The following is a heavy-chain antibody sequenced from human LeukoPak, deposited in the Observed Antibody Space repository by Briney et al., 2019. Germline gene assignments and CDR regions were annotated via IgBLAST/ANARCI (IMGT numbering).Heavy chain of an antibody. CDR1: GGSISSHY. J-gene: IGHJ4*02. CDR2: IYYSGST. D-gene: IGHD6-6*01. Sequence: SETLSLTCTVSGGSISSHYWSWIRQLPGKGLEWIGYIYYSGSTNYNPSLKSRVTISVDTSKNQFSLKLSSVTAADTAVYYCARYSSSLKQLDYWGQGTLVTVSS. CDR3: ARYSSSLKQLDY. V-gene: IGHV4-59*11.